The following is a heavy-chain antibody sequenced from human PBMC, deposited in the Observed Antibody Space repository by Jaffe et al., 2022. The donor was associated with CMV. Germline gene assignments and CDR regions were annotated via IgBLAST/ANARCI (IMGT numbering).Heavy chain of an antibody. V-gene: IGHV1-46*01. D-gene: IGHD5-12*01. Sequence: QVQLVQSGAEVKKPGASVKVSCKASGYTFTSYYMHWVRQAPGQGLEWMGIINPSGGSTSYAQKFQGRVTMTRDTSTSTVYMELSSLRSEDTAVYYCAREGVQVEMATNYYYYGMDVWGQGTTVTVSS. J-gene: IGHJ6*02. CDR2: INPSGGST. CDR1: GYTFTSYY. CDR3: AREGVQVEMATNYYYYGMDV.